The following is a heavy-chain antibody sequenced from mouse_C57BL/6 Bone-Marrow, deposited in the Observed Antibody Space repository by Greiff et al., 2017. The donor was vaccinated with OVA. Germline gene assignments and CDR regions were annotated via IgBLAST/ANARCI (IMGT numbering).Heavy chain of an antibody. D-gene: IGHD2-4*01. V-gene: IGHV1-63*01. CDR2: IYPGGGYT. Sequence: VQLHQSGAALVRPGTSVKMSCKASGYTFTNYWIGWAKQRPGHGLEWIGDIYPGGGYTNYNEKFKGKATLTADQSSSTASMQFRSLTSEDSAIYYLARGGLRHFDYWGQGTTLTVSS. J-gene: IGHJ2*01. CDR3: ARGGLRHFDY. CDR1: GYTFTNYW.